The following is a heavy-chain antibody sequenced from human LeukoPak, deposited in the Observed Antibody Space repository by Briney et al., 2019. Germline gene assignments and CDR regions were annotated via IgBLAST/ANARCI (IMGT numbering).Heavy chain of an antibody. CDR2: ITWDGGFT. CDR1: GFTFDDYA. Sequence: GGSLRLSCAASGFTFDDYAMYWVRQAPGKGLEWVSLITWDGGFTYYADSVKGRFTISRDNSKNSLYLQMNSLRAEDTALYYCAKDPTPGGLGYYYYMDVWGKGTTVTVSS. J-gene: IGHJ6*03. CDR3: AKDPTPGGLGYYYYMDV. V-gene: IGHV3-43D*03. D-gene: IGHD3-16*01.